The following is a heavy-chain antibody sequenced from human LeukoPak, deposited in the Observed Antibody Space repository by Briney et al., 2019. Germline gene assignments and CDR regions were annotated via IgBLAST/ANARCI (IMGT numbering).Heavy chain of an antibody. D-gene: IGHD6-13*01. CDR1: GFTFDEYG. CDR2: INWNGGNA. V-gene: IGHV3-20*04. J-gene: IGHJ4*02. Sequence: GGSLGLSCAASGFTFDEYGMNWVRQVPGKGLECVSGINWNGGNAGYADSVKGRFTISRDNAKNSLYLQMDSLTAEDTALYYCARRFLYSSSWFFDLWGQGTLVTVSS. CDR3: ARRFLYSSSWFFDL.